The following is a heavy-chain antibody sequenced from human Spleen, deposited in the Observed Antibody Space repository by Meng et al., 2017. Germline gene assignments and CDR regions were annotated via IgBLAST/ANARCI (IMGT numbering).Heavy chain of an antibody. CDR2: INSNTGGT. CDR3: SRADY. CDR1: GSTFITYD. V-gene: IGHV1-2*02. Sequence: ASVKVSCKASGSTFITYDINWVRQATGQGLEWMGWINSNTGGTHYAQNFQGRVSVTRETSISTVYMELSGLTSDDTAIYYCSRADYWGQGTLVTVSS. J-gene: IGHJ4*02.